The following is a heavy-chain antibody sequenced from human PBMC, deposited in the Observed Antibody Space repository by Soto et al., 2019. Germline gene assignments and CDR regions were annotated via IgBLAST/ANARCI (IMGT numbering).Heavy chain of an antibody. CDR2: ISSSSSYI. CDR3: ARVLVYGDYWAYYYGMDV. D-gene: IGHD4-17*01. Sequence: PGGSLGLSCAASGFTFSSYSMNWVRQAPGKGMEWVSSISSSSSYIYYADSVKGRFTISRDNAKNSLYLQMNSLRAEDTAVYYYARVLVYGDYWAYYYGMDVWGQGTTVTVSS. J-gene: IGHJ6*02. CDR1: GFTFSSYS. V-gene: IGHV3-21*01.